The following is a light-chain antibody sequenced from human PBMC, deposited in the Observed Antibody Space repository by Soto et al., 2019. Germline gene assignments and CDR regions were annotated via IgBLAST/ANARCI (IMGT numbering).Light chain of an antibody. V-gene: IGLV1-44*01. CDR2: SNN. CDR3: SAWDDSLNGLVV. CDR1: SSNIGSNT. Sequence: QSVLTQPPSASGTPGQRVTISCSGSSSNIGSNTVNWYQQLPGTAPKLVIYSNNQRPSGVPDRFSGSKSSTSASLAISGHQSEDDADYYCSAWDDSLNGLVVFGGGTKLTV. J-gene: IGLJ2*01.